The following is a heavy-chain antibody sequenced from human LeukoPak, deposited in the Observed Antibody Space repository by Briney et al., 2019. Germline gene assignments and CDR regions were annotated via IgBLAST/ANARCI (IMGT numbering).Heavy chain of an antibody. CDR1: GFSLGTRGMC. J-gene: IGHJ5*02. CDR3: ARLVGGRPGHGFDP. Sequence: SGPTLVNPTQTLTLTCTFSGFSLGTRGMCVSWIRQPPGKALEWLSLIDWDDDKYYSTSLKTRLTISKDTSKNQVVLTMTNMDPVDTATYYCARLVGGRPGHGFDPWGQGTLVTVSS. CDR2: IDWDDDK. V-gene: IGHV2-70*01. D-gene: IGHD1-26*01.